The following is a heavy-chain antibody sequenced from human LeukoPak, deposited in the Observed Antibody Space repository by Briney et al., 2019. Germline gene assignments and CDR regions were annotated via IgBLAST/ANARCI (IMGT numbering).Heavy chain of an antibody. V-gene: IGHV3-11*06. D-gene: IGHD5-18*01. J-gene: IGHJ4*02. Sequence: GGALRLSCAASGFTFSDFYMSWIGQAPGKGVEGLSYISPTDYTNYADSVTGRFTISRDNAKTSMYLQMNSLRVEDTAVYFCARGTEYNYDPFDDWGQGTLVTVSS. CDR2: ISPTDYT. CDR3: ARGTEYNYDPFDD. CDR1: GFTFSDFY.